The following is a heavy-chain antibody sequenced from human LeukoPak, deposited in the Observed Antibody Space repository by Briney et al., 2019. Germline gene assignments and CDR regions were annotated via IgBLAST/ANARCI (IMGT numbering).Heavy chain of an antibody. J-gene: IGHJ4*02. CDR2: ISYDGSNK. V-gene: IGHV3-30*18. CDR3: AKVYGYYESGVSYFDY. Sequence: GGSLRLSCAASGFTFSSYGMHWVRQAPGKGLEWVAVISYDGSNKYYADSVKGRFTISRDNSKNTLYLQMNSLRAEDTAVYYCAKVYGYYESGVSYFDYWGQGTLVTVSS. D-gene: IGHD3-22*01. CDR1: GFTFSSYG.